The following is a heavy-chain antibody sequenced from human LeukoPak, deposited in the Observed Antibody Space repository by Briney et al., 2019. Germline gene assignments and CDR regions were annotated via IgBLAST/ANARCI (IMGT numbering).Heavy chain of an antibody. V-gene: IGHV1-24*01. CDR2: FDPEDGET. J-gene: IGHJ4*02. CDR3: ATAPYGSGSPDY. D-gene: IGHD3-10*01. CDR1: GYTLTELS. Sequence: GASVKVSCKVSGYTLTELSMHWVRQAPGKGLEWMGGFDPEDGETIYAQKFQGRVTMTEDTSTDTAYMELSSLRSEDTAVYYCATAPYGSGSPDYWGQGTLVTVSS.